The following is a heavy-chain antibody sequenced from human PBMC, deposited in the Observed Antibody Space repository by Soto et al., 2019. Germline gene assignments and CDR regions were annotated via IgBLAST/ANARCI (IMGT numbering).Heavy chain of an antibody. Sequence: GSLRLSCAASGFTFSIYAMTWVRQAPGKGLEWVSSMSRNGDNTYYADSVKGRFTISRDNSKNTLYLQMNSLRAEDTAIYYCAKDESNSNPLYYFDFWGPGTLVTVS. CDR3: AKDESNSNPLYYFDF. V-gene: IGHV3-23*01. D-gene: IGHD3-22*01. J-gene: IGHJ4*02. CDR1: GFTFSIYA. CDR2: MSRNGDNT.